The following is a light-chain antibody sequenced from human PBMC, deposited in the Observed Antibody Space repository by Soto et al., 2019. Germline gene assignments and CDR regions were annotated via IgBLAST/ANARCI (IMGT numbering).Light chain of an antibody. CDR2: GAS. Sequence: IQVTQSPSSLSASVGDRVTITCRASQSIGSHLNWYQQKPGTAPNLLIYGASSLQGGVPSRFSGSGSGTDFTLTISTLQPEDFATYYCLQTYTLPVAFGGGTKVEI. J-gene: IGKJ4*01. CDR3: LQTYTLPVA. CDR1: QSIGSH. V-gene: IGKV1-39*01.